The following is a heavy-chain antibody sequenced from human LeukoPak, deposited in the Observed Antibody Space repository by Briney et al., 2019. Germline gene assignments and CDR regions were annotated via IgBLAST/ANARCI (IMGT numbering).Heavy chain of an antibody. D-gene: IGHD3-22*01. CDR1: GYTFTDCT. Sequence: ASVKVSCKASGYTFTDCTMYWLRQTPGQRLDWMGWINGGSGYTKYSPEFQGRVTITRDTSASTAYMELSSLRSEDTAVYYCANPRYDSSGYYYVDWGQGTPVTVSS. J-gene: IGHJ4*02. CDR2: INGGSGYT. CDR3: ANPRYDSSGYYYVD. V-gene: IGHV1-3*01.